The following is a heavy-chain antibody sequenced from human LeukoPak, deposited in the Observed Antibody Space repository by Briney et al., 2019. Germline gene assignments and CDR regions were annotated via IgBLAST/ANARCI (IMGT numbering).Heavy chain of an antibody. Sequence: GGSLRLPCAASGFTFSNYAMNWVRQAPGKGLEWVSYISSSGTTIYYADSVKGRFTVSRDNPKNSLYLQMNSLRAEDTAVYYCARDIHSYYYGMDVWGQGTTVTVSS. CDR2: ISSSGTTI. CDR1: GFTFSNYA. CDR3: ARDIHSYYYGMDV. D-gene: IGHD2-2*02. V-gene: IGHV3-48*03. J-gene: IGHJ6*02.